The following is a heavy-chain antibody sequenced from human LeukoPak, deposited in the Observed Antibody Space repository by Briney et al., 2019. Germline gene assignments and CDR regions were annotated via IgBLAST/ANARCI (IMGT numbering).Heavy chain of an antibody. CDR1: GGSIDITNY. V-gene: IGHV4-4*02. CDR2: ISHSGTT. Sequence: PWETLSLTCAASGGSIDITNYWSWVRQAPGKGLEWVAEISHSGTTNYSPSLRSRVAMSLDRANNQFSLNLTSVTDADTAVYYCTRENRPFCPFAYWGQGVLVTVSS. D-gene: IGHD2/OR15-2a*01. J-gene: IGHJ4*02. CDR3: TRENRPFCPFAY.